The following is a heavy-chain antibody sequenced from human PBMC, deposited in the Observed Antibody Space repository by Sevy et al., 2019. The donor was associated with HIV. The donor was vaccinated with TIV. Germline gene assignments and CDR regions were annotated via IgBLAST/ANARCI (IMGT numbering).Heavy chain of an antibody. V-gene: IGHV5-51*01. CDR3: ATLAGNCNTTHCSSHGYFDN. CDR1: GYTFTRYW. D-gene: IGHD2-15*01. J-gene: IGHJ4*02. CDR2: IYPGDSHT. Sequence: GESLKISCQASGYTFTRYWIGWVRQLPGKGLEWMGIIYPGDSHTLYSPSFQGQVTISADKSITTAYLHWNSLTASDTDMFYCATLAGNCNTTHCSSHGYFDNWGQGTLVTVSS.